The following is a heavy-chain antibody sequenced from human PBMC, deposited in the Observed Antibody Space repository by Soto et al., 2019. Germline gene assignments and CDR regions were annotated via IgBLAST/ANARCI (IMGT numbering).Heavy chain of an antibody. V-gene: IGHV3-21*01. CDR2: ISSSSSYI. CDR3: ARGDTAMVTDAFDI. CDR1: GFTFSSYS. D-gene: IGHD5-18*01. J-gene: IGHJ3*02. Sequence: EVQLVESGVGLVKPGGSLRLSCAASGFTFSSYSMNWVRQAPGKGLEWVSSISSSSSYIYYADSVKGRFTISRDNAKNSLYLQMNSLRAEDTAVYHCARGDTAMVTDAFDIWGQGTMVTVSS.